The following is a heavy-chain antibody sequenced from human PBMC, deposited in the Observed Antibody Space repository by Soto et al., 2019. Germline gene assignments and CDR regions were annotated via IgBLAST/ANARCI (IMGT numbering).Heavy chain of an antibody. CDR2: ISGSGGST. V-gene: IGHV3-23*01. Sequence: EVQLLESGGGLVQPGGSLRLSCAASGFTFSSYAMSWVRQAPGKGLEWVSAISGSGGSTYYADSVKGRFTISRDNSKNTLYLQMNSLRAEDTAVYYCAKDLRYGDYGGDYGMDVWGQGTTVTVSS. J-gene: IGHJ6*02. CDR3: AKDLRYGDYGGDYGMDV. D-gene: IGHD4-17*01. CDR1: GFTFSSYA.